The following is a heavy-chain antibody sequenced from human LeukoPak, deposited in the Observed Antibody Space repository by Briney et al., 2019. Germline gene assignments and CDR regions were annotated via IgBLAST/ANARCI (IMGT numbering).Heavy chain of an antibody. V-gene: IGHV3-23*01. CDR2: ISDSGGRT. CDR3: ARSTGYCSGGSCYSDY. J-gene: IGHJ4*02. CDR1: GITLSSYG. D-gene: IGHD2-15*01. Sequence: GGSLRLSCAVSGITLSSYGMSWVRQAPGKGLEWVAGISDSGGRTNYADSVKGRFTISRDNPKNTLYLQMDSLRAGDMAVYYCARSTGYCSGGSCYSDYWGQGTLVTVSS.